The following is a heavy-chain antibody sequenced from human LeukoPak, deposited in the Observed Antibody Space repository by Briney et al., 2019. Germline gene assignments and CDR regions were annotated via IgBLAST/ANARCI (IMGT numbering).Heavy chain of an antibody. CDR3: AKPDDYDILTQYYFDY. Sequence: SVKVSCKASGGTFSSYAISWVRQAPGQGLEWMGGIIPIFGTANYAQKFQGRVTITADESTSTAYMELSSLRSEDTAVYYCAKPDDYDILTQYYFDYWGQGTLVTVSS. CDR2: IIPIFGTA. V-gene: IGHV1-69*13. D-gene: IGHD3-9*01. CDR1: GGTFSSYA. J-gene: IGHJ4*02.